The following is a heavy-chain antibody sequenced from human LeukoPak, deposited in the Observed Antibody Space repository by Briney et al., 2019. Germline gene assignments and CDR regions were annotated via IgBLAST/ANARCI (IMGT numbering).Heavy chain of an antibody. Sequence: SQTLSLTCTVSGGSISSGDCYWSWIRQPPGKGLEWIGYIYYSGSTYYNPSLKSRVTISEDTSKNQFSLKLSSVTAADTAVYYCARANYGGNSGGAFDIWGQGTVVTVSS. CDR1: GGSISSGDCY. CDR2: IYYSGST. D-gene: IGHD4-23*01. V-gene: IGHV4-30-4*08. CDR3: ARANYGGNSGGAFDI. J-gene: IGHJ3*02.